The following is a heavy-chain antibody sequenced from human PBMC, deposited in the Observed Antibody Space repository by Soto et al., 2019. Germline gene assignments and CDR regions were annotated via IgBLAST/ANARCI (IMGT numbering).Heavy chain of an antibody. J-gene: IGHJ5*02. CDR3: ARGLRRYNWFDT. V-gene: IGHV4-30-2*01. CDR1: GGSISSGGYS. Sequence: PSETLSLTCAVSGGSISSGGYSWSWIRQPPGKGLEWIGYIYHSGSTYYNPSLKSRVTISVDRSKNQFSLKLSSVTAADTAVYYCARGLRRYNWFDTWGQGTLVTVSS. D-gene: IGHD4-17*01. CDR2: IYHSGST.